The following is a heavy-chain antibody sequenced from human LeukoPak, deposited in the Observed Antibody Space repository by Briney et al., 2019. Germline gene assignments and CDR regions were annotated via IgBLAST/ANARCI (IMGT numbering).Heavy chain of an antibody. Sequence: GGSLRLSCAASGFTFSSYGMHWVRQAPGKGLEWVAVISYDGSNKYYADSVKGRFTNSRDNSKNTLYLQMNSLRAEDTAVYYCAKDSAYIAVAGEYYFDYWGQGTLVTVSS. CDR3: AKDSAYIAVAGEYYFDY. CDR2: ISYDGSNK. V-gene: IGHV3-30*18. J-gene: IGHJ4*02. D-gene: IGHD6-19*01. CDR1: GFTFSSYG.